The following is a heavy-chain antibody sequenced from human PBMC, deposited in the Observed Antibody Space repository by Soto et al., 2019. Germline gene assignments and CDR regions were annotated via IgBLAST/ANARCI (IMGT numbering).Heavy chain of an antibody. J-gene: IGHJ4*02. D-gene: IGHD6-19*01. Sequence: RWVQRAPGQGLEWMGWISPHNGNAKYAQKFQDRVTMTADTAASTVYMELRSLRSDDLAVFYCARDRSGWYDFWGQGTLVT. CDR2: ISPHNGNA. V-gene: IGHV1-18*03. CDR3: ARDRSGWYDF.